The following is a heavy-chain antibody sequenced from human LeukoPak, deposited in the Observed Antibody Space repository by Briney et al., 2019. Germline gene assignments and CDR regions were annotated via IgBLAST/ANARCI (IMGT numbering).Heavy chain of an antibody. Sequence: SETLSLTCAVYGEFLSGYYWTWIRQPPGKGLEWIGEINHSGSTNYNPSLKSRVTISVDTSKNQFSLKLSSLIAADTAVYYCASFTLTYNPFDYWGQGTLVTVSS. J-gene: IGHJ4*02. CDR2: INHSGST. D-gene: IGHD1-1*01. V-gene: IGHV4-34*01. CDR1: GEFLSGYY. CDR3: ASFTLTYNPFDY.